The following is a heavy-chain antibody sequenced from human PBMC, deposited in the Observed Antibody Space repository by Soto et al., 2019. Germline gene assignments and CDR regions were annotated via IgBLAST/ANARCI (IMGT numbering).Heavy chain of an antibody. CDR2: ISYDGSNK. J-gene: IGHJ4*02. V-gene: IGHV3-30-3*01. D-gene: IGHD1-26*01. Sequence: GGSLRLSCAASGFTFSSYAMHWVRQAPGKGLEWVAVISYDGSNKYYADSVKGRFTISRDNSKNTLYLQMNSLRAEDTAVYYCARDLGGDPGLYWGQGTLVTVSS. CDR3: ARDLGGDPGLY. CDR1: GFTFSSYA.